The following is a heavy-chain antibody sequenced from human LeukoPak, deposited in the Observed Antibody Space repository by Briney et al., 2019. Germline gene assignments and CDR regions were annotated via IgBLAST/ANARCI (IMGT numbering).Heavy chain of an antibody. CDR2: IYAGDSDT. CDR3: ARRAHNSSWYFSDY. D-gene: IGHD6-13*01. V-gene: IGHV5-51*01. Sequence: GESLKISSPGSGYSFSDYWIGSVRQMPGKGLDWLGIIYAGDSDTRHSPSLQGQVTISADKSISSAYLQWSSLKASDTAIYYCARRAHNSSWYFSDYWGQGSLVTVSS. J-gene: IGHJ4*02. CDR1: GYSFSDYW.